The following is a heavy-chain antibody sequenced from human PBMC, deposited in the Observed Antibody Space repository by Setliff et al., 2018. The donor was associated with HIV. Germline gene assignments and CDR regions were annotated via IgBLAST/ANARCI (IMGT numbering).Heavy chain of an antibody. Sequence: ASVKVSCKASGYTFTSFAINWVRQATGQGLEWMGWMNPNSGNSGFAQKFQGRVTMTRNSSISTAYMELSSLRFDDTAVDYCTRIRAMVRGVTAYDAFDIWGQGTKVTVSS. CDR3: TRIRAMVRGVTAYDAFDI. J-gene: IGHJ3*02. V-gene: IGHV1-8*01. D-gene: IGHD3-10*01. CDR2: MNPNSGNS. CDR1: GYTFTSFA.